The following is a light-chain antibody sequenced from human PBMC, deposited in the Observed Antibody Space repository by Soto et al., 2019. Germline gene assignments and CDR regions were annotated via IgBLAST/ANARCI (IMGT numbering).Light chain of an antibody. CDR2: AAS. Sequence: DIQMTQPPSSLSASVGDRVTITSRASQSISSYLNWYQQKPGKAPKLLIYAASSLQSGVPSRFSGSGSGTDFTLTISSLQPEDFATYYCQQSYSTPHTFGQGTRLEI. J-gene: IGKJ5*01. V-gene: IGKV1-39*01. CDR1: QSISSY. CDR3: QQSYSTPHT.